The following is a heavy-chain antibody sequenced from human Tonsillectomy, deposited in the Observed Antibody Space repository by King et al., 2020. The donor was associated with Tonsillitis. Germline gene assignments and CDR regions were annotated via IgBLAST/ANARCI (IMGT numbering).Heavy chain of an antibody. CDR2: INHNGST. V-gene: IGHV4-34*01. CDR3: ARGWGNWYFDL. CDR1: GGSFSGYY. Sequence: VQLQQWGAGLLKPSETLSLTCAVYGGSFSGYYWSWIRQPPGKGLEWIGEINHNGSTNYNPSLKSRVTISVDTSKNQFSLKLSSVTAADTAVYYCARGWGNWYFDLWGRGTLVTVSS. D-gene: IGHD7-27*01. J-gene: IGHJ2*01.